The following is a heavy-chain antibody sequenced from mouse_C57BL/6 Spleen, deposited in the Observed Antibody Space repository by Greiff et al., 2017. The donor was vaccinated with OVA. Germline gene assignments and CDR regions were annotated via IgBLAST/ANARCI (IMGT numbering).Heavy chain of an antibody. CDR2: IYPGDGDT. CDR1: GYAFSSYW. D-gene: IGHD2-5*01. CDR3: ARPSSYYSNYGYWYFDV. V-gene: IGHV1-80*01. Sequence: VQLQQSGAELVKPGASVKISCKASGYAFSSYWMNWVKQRPGKGLEWIGQIYPGDGDTNYNGKFKGKATLTADKSSSTAYMQLSSLTSEDSAVYFCARPSSYYSNYGYWYFDVWGTGTTVTVSS. J-gene: IGHJ1*03.